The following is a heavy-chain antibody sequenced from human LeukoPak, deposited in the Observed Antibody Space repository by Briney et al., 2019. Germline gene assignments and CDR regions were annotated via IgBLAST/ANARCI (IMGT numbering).Heavy chain of an antibody. D-gene: IGHD7-27*01. CDR3: ARGRTGIDAFDI. Sequence: PGGSLRLSCAASGFTFSSYEMNWVRQAPGKGLEWVSYISSSGSTIYYADSVKGRFTISRDNAKNSLYLQMNSLRADDTAVYYCARGRTGIDAFDIWGQGTMLTVSS. J-gene: IGHJ3*02. V-gene: IGHV3-48*03. CDR2: ISSSGSTI. CDR1: GFTFSSYE.